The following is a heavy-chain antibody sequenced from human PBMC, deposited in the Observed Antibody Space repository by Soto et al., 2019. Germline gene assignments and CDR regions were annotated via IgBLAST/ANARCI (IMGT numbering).Heavy chain of an antibody. Sequence: GGSLRLSCAASGFTFRNYWMSWVRQAPGKGLEWAANIKEDGSERYYVDSLKGRVSISRDNARNSLILQMNSLRVEDTAVYYCAREYGDYAHFDYWGQGTLVTVSS. CDR3: AREYGDYAHFDY. CDR1: GFTFRNYW. V-gene: IGHV3-7*01. CDR2: IKEDGSER. J-gene: IGHJ4*02. D-gene: IGHD4-17*01.